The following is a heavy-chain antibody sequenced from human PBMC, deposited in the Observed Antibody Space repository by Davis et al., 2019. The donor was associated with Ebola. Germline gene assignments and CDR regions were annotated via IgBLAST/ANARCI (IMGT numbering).Heavy chain of an antibody. J-gene: IGHJ5*02. Sequence: PGGSLRLSCAASGFTFDDYGMSWVRQAPGKGLEWVSGINWNGGSTGYADSVKGRFTISRDNSKNTLYLQMNSLRAEDTAVYYCARRITIFGVVIKSNWFDPWGQGTLVTVSS. CDR2: INWNGGST. D-gene: IGHD3-3*01. CDR3: ARRITIFGVVIKSNWFDP. CDR1: GFTFDDYG. V-gene: IGHV3-20*04.